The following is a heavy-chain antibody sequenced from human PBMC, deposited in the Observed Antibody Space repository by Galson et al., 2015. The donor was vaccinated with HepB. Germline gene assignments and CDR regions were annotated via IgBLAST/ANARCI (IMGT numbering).Heavy chain of an antibody. D-gene: IGHD5-18*01. CDR3: ATPPRGYSYGQFDY. CDR1: GGTFSSYA. J-gene: IGHJ4*02. Sequence: SVKVSCKASGGTFSSYAISWVRQAPGQGLEWMGGIIPIFGTANYAQKFQGRVTITADESTSTAYMELSSLRSEDTAVYYCATPPRGYSYGQFDYWGQGTLVTVSS. CDR2: IIPIFGTA. V-gene: IGHV1-69*13.